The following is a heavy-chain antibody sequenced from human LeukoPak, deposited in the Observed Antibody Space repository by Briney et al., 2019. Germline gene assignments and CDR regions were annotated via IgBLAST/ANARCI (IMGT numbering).Heavy chain of an antibody. CDR1: GFTFSSYA. CDR2: ISGSGGST. J-gene: IGHJ4*02. Sequence: GGSLRLSCAASGFTFSSYAMSWVRQAPGKGLEWVSAISGSGGSTYYADSVKGRFTISRDNSKTSLYLKMHSLRAADTAVYSCAKAERFLEWLPPGSNDYWGQGTLVTVSS. CDR3: AKAERFLEWLPPGSNDY. V-gene: IGHV3-23*01. D-gene: IGHD3-3*01.